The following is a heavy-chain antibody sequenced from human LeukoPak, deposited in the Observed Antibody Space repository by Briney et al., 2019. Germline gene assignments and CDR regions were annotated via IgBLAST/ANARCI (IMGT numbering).Heavy chain of an antibody. V-gene: IGHV3-33*01. D-gene: IGHD6-13*01. CDR1: GFTFSSYG. Sequence: PGRSLRLSCAASGFTFSSYGMHWVRQAPGKGLEWVAVIWYDGSNKYYADSVKGRFAISRDNSKNTLYLQMNSLRAEDTAVYYCAREYRSSSWYISVPSDYWGQGTLVTVSS. J-gene: IGHJ4*02. CDR3: AREYRSSSWYISVPSDY. CDR2: IWYDGSNK.